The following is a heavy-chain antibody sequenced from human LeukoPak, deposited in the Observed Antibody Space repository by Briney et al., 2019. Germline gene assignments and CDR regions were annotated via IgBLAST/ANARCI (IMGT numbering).Heavy chain of an antibody. J-gene: IGHJ6*02. CDR2: IWYDGSNK. D-gene: IGHD2-2*01. CDR3: ARGAYCSSTSCYRYYYYGMDV. V-gene: IGHV3-33*08. CDR1: GFTFSSYW. Sequence: GGSLRLSCAASGFTFSSYWMSWVRQAPGKGLEWVAVIWYDGSNKYYADSVKGRFAISRDNSKNTLYLQMNSLRAEDTAVYYCARGAYCSSTSCYRYYYYGMDVWGQGTTVTVSS.